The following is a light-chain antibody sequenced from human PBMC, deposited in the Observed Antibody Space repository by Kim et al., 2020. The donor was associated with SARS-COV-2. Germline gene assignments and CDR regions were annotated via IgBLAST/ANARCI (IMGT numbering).Light chain of an antibody. CDR3: QQYNNWVT. V-gene: IGKV3-15*01. CDR1: QSVSSN. J-gene: IGKJ4*01. CDR2: GAS. Sequence: EIVMTQSPATLSVFPGERATLSCRASQSVSSNLAWYQQKPGQAPRLLIYGASTRATGIPARSSGSGSGTEFTLTIRSLQSEDFAVYYCQQYNNWVTFGGGTKVDIK.